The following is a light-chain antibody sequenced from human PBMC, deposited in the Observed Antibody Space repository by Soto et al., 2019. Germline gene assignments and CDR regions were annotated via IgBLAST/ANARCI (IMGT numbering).Light chain of an antibody. CDR1: DIGSKG. J-gene: IGLJ2*01. Sequence: SYELTQPPSVSVAPGKTASISCGGNDIGSKGVHWYQQKPGQAPVLVIYSDTDLPPVITERFSGSNSANLATLTISRVEAGDEADYYCQVWDSGSAHVVFGGGTKVPS. V-gene: IGLV3-21*01. CDR2: SDT. CDR3: QVWDSGSAHVV.